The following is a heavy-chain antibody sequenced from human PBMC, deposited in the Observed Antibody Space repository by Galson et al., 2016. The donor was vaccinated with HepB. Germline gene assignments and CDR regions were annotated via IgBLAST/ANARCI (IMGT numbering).Heavy chain of an antibody. Sequence: SVKVSCKASGGRFLSSPLHWVRQAPGQGLEWVGGLIPIFGPANYAQKFQGRVTITADESTTTGYMELHSLTSDDTAVYFCARGPRGTDYFDYWGQGTLVTVSS. CDR1: GGRFLSSP. V-gene: IGHV1-69*13. CDR3: ARGPRGTDYFDY. J-gene: IGHJ4*02. CDR2: LIPIFGPA. D-gene: IGHD2-15*01.